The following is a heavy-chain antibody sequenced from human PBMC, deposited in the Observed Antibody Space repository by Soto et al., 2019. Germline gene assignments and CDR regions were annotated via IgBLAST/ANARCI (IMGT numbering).Heavy chain of an antibody. CDR2: IYSGGIT. J-gene: IGHJ4*02. V-gene: IGHV3-53*01. Sequence: PGRALGVSCSASPFTVSSNYMNWVRQAPGKGLEWVSVIYSGGITYYADSVKGRFTISRDNSKNTLYLQMNSLRAEDTAVYYCARDSGSYPFSFDYWGQGTLVTFS. D-gene: IGHD1-26*01. CDR1: PFTVSSNY. CDR3: ARDSGSYPFSFDY.